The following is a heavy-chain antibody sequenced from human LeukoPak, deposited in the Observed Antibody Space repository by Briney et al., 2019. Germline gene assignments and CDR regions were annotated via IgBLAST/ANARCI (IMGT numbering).Heavy chain of an antibody. CDR3: ATARGFTTATGY. V-gene: IGHV3-48*01. CDR2: MSSRSGII. Sequence: GGSLRLSCVASGFNFSDYYMNWIRQSPGKGLEWISYMSSRSGIIYYADSVKGRFTISRDNSKNTLYLQMNSLRAEDTAVYYCATARGFTTATGYWGQGTLVTVSS. CDR1: GFNFSDYY. J-gene: IGHJ4*02. D-gene: IGHD1-14*01.